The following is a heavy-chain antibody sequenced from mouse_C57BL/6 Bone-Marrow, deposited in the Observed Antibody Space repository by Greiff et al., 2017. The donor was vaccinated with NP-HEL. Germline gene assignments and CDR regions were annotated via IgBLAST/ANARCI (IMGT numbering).Heavy chain of an antibody. CDR2: IDPETGGT. CDR1: GYTFTDYE. Sequence: QVQLKESGAELVRPGASVTLSCKASGYTFTDYEMHWVKQTPVHGLEWIGAIDPETGGTAYNQKFKGKAILTADKSSSTAYMELRSLTSEDSAVYYCTRFPSPLIYYGYDWNWGQGTTLTVSS. D-gene: IGHD2-2*01. J-gene: IGHJ2*01. V-gene: IGHV1-15*01. CDR3: TRFPSPLIYYGYDWN.